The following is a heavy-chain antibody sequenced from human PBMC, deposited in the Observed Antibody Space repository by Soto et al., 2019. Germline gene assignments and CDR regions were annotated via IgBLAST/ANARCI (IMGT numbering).Heavy chain of an antibody. V-gene: IGHV4-30-2*01. CDR3: ARGSWCSGGSCFEDY. CDR2: IYHSGST. J-gene: IGHJ4*02. CDR1: GGSISSGGYS. Sequence: QLQLQESGSGLVKPSQTLSLTCAVSGGSISSGGYSWSWIRQPPGNGLEWIGYIYHSGSTYYNPSLKSRVTISVDRSKNQFSLKLSSVTAADTAVYYCARGSWCSGGSCFEDYWGQGTLVTVSS. D-gene: IGHD2-15*01.